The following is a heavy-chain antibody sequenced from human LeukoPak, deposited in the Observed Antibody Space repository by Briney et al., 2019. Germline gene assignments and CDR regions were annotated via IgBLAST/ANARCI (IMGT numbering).Heavy chain of an antibody. CDR3: ASGGGDYGARSYPKTGMVY. CDR1: GFSFSDFY. J-gene: IGHJ4*02. Sequence: GGSLRLSCVASGFSFSDFYMTWIRQAPGRGLEWLSYISSSGSRTNYADSVKGRFTISRDNAKNSLFLQIDSLRVEDTAVYFCASGGGDYGARSYPKTGMVYWGQGAPVTVSS. V-gene: IGHV3-11*04. CDR2: ISSSGSRT. D-gene: IGHD3-10*01.